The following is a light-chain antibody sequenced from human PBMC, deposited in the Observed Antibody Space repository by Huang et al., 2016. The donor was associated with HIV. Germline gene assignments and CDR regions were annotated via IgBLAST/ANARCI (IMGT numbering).Light chain of an antibody. CDR2: WAS. V-gene: IGKV4-1*01. CDR3: QQYYSIPQT. CDR1: QSVLYSSNSKNY. J-gene: IGKJ1*01. Sequence: DIVMTQSPDSLAVSLGERAPIKCRSSQSVLYSSNSKNYLAWFQQKPGQAPRLLIYWASSREAGVPDRFSGRGSWTDFTLTISSLEAEDAAVYYCQQYYSIPQTFGQGTKVEI.